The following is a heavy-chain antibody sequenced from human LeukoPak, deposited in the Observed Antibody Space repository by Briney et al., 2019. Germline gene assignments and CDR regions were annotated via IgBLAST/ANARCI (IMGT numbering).Heavy chain of an antibody. J-gene: IGHJ4*02. Sequence: PSETLSLTCTVSGDSISSSSYYWGWIRQPPGKGLEWIGGIYSSGSSYYNPSLKSRVTISVDTSKNQFSLKLSSVTAADTAVYYCARRMITFGGVMPWGQGTLVTVSS. V-gene: IGHV4-39*01. CDR1: GDSISSSSYY. CDR3: ARRMITFGGVMP. CDR2: IYSSGSS. D-gene: IGHD3-16*01.